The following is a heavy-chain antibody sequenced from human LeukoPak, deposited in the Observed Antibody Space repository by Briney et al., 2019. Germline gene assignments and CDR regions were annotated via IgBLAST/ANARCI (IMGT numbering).Heavy chain of an antibody. J-gene: IGHJ3*02. CDR2: TDTSGRYV. D-gene: IGHD3-10*01. Sequence: PGGSLRLSCAASGFTFSNYGMNWVRQAPGKGLEWVSFTDTSGRYVYYGDSVKGRFTISRDNAKNLLFLQMNVLRAEDTALYYCARGRSITLLRGVAMSDGFDIRGQGAMVAVSS. CDR3: ARGRSITLLRGVAMSDGFDI. V-gene: IGHV3-21*06. CDR1: GFTFSNYG.